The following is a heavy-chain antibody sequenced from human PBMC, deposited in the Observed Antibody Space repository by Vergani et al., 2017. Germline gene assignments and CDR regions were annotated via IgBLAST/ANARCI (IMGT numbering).Heavy chain of an antibody. D-gene: IGHD5-12*01. CDR1: GFTFSSYG. Sequence: VRLVESGGGVVQPGRSLRLSCAASGFTFSSYGMHWVRQAPGKGLEWVAGISWNSGAVDYADSVRGRFTISRDNAKNSLFLEMNSLRFEDTAVYFCTKGSVYYHDSAGHGYDPYTGFDLWGQGTLVTVSS. J-gene: IGHJ3*01. V-gene: IGHV3-9*01. CDR3: TKGSVYYHDSAGHGYDPYTGFDL. CDR2: ISWNSGAV.